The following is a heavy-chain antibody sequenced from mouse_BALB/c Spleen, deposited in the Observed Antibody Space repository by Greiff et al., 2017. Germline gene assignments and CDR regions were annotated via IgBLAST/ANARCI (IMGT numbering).Heavy chain of an antibody. CDR1: GYTFTDYN. CDR2: IYPYNGGT. J-gene: IGHJ3*01. V-gene: IGHV1S29*02. CDR3: ASPNDGSSWFAY. Sequence: VQLQQSGPELVKPGASVKISCKASGYTFTDYNMHWVKQSHGKSLEWIGYIYPYNGGTGYNQKFKSKATLTVDNSSSTAYMELRSLTSEDSAVYYCASPNDGSSWFAYWGQGTLVTVSA. D-gene: IGHD1-1*01.